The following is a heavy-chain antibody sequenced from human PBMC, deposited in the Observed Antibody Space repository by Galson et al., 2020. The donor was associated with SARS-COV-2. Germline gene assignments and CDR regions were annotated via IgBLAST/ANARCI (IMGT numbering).Heavy chain of an antibody. D-gene: IGHD1-26*01. V-gene: IGHV3-74*01. CDR3: ARAVYSGSYDAFDY. CDR1: GFTFSSYW. J-gene: IGHJ4*02. Sequence: ALHGESLKISCAASGFTFSSYWMHWVRQAPGKGLVWVSRINSDGSSTSYADSVKGRFTISRDNAKNTLYLQMNSLRAEDTAVYYCARAVYSGSYDAFDYWGQGTLVTVSS. CDR2: INSDGSST.